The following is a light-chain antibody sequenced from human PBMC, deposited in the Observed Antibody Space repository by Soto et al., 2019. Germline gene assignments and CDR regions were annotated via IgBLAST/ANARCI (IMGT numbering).Light chain of an antibody. J-gene: IGLJ3*02. CDR3: SSYTSTNSWV. V-gene: IGLV2-14*01. Sequence: QTASVSGSPGQSITISCTGTSSDVGGYNYVSWYQQHPGKAPKLIIYDVSNRPSGVSTRFSGSKSGNTASLTISGLQAEDEADYSCSSYTSTNSWVFGGGTKLTVL. CDR1: SSDVGGYNY. CDR2: DVS.